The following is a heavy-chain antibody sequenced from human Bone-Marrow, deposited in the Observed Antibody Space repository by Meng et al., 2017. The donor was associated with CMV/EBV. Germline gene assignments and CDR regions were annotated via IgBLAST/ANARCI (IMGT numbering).Heavy chain of an antibody. D-gene: IGHD3-10*01. CDR2: INHSGST. CDR3: ARVGVHYYSYGMDV. J-gene: IGHJ6*02. Sequence: SETLSLTCAVYGGSFSGYYWSWIRQPPGKGLEWIGEINHSGSTNYNPSLKSRVTISVDTSKSQFSLKLSSVTAADTAVYYCARVGVHYYSYGMDVRGPGSTVAVSS. CDR1: GGSFSGYY. V-gene: IGHV4-34*01.